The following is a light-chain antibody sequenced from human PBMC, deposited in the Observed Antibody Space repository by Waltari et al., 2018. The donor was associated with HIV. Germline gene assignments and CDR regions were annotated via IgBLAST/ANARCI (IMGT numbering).Light chain of an antibody. J-gene: IGLJ2*01. CDR3: ATLDDSLNGPV. CDR2: SNN. Sequence: QSVLPQPPSVSGPPGQRVTISCSGGSSNIGDNAVSWYQQFPGTAPKLLIYSNNQRPSGVPDRFSGSKSGTSASLAISGLQSEDEADYYCATLDDSLNGPVFGGGTKVTVL. CDR1: SSNIGDNA. V-gene: IGLV1-44*01.